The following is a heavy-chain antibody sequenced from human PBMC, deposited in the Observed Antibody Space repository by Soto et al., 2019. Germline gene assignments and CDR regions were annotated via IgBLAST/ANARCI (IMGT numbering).Heavy chain of an antibody. CDR1: VFTFSSYS. J-gene: IGHJ6*02. CDR3: ARDRDVWFGELLFIHYGMDV. CDR2: ISSSSSTI. Sequence: LRLSCAASVFTFSSYSMNWVRQAPGKGLEWVSYISSSSSTIYYADSVKGRFTISRDNAKNSLYLQMNSLRGEDTAVYYCARDRDVWFGELLFIHYGMDVWGQGTTVTVSS. D-gene: IGHD3-10*01. V-gene: IGHV3-48*01.